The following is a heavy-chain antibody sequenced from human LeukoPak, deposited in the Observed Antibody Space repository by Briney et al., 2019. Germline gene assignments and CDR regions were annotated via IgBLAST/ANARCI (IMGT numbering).Heavy chain of an antibody. CDR2: ISYDGSNK. Sequence: GGSLRLSCAASGFTFSSYAMHWVRQAPGKGLEWVAVISYDGSNKYYADSVKGRFTISRDNSKNTLYLQMNSLRAEDTAVYYCARSADVVVVAAPGWFDPWGQGTLVTVSS. CDR3: ARSADVVVVAAPGWFDP. CDR1: GFTFSSYA. V-gene: IGHV3-30-3*01. D-gene: IGHD2-15*01. J-gene: IGHJ5*02.